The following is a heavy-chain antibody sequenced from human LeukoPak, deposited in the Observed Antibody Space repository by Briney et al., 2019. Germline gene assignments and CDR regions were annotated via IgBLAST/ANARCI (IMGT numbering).Heavy chain of an antibody. CDR1: GFTFSSYA. J-gene: IGHJ4*02. Sequence: GGSLRLSCAASGFTFSSYAMSWVRQAPGKGLEWVSAISGSGGSTYYADSAKGRFTISRDNSKNTLYLQMNSLRAEDTAVYYCAKVPTYYYDSSGSGDWGQGTLVTVPS. CDR2: ISGSGGST. V-gene: IGHV3-23*01. D-gene: IGHD3-22*01. CDR3: AKVPTYYYDSSGSGD.